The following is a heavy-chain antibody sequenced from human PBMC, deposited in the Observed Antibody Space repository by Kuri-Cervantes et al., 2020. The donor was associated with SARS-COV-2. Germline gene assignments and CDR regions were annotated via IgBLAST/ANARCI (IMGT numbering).Heavy chain of an antibody. V-gene: IGHV4-61*01. D-gene: IGHD6-13*01. CDR1: GGSVSSGSYY. CDR2: IYYSGST. CDR3: ARDDGSS. Sequence: SETLSLTCTVSGGSVSSGSYYWSWIRQPPGKGLELIGYIYYSGSTNYNPSLKSRVTISVDTSKNQFSLKLSSVTTADTAVYYCARDDGSSWGQGTLVTVSS. J-gene: IGHJ4*02.